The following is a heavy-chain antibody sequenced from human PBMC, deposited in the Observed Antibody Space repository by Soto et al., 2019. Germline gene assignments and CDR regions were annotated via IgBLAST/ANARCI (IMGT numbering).Heavy chain of an antibody. Sequence: QVQLVESGGGVVQPGRSLRLSCAASGFRFSDYGIHWVRQAPGKGLEWVALISYDGSKTFYTDSVKGRFTISRDNSKNTMDLQIDRLRAEDTAVYYCAKMDADLLPYYYYGMDVWGQGTTVTVSS. CDR3: AKMDADLLPYYYYGMDV. J-gene: IGHJ6*02. CDR1: GFRFSDYG. V-gene: IGHV3-30*18. D-gene: IGHD1-26*01. CDR2: ISYDGSKT.